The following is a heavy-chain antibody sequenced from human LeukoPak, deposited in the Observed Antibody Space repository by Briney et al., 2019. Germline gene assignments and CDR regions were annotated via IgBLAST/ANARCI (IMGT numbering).Heavy chain of an antibody. D-gene: IGHD1-14*01. CDR2: FYWADDK. CDR1: GFSLRTRAVG. Sequence: SGPTLVHPTPPRTLTCTFSGFSLRTRAVGVGWIRQPPVKALEWLALFYWADDKRYSPSLKSRLTITKDTSKNQVVLTMTNMDPVDTATYYCAHAMHRVYFDDWGQGTLVTVSS. J-gene: IGHJ4*02. V-gene: IGHV2-5*02. CDR3: AHAMHRVYFDD.